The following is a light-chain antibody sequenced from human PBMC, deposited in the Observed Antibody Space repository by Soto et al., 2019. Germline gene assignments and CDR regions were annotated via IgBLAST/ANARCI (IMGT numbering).Light chain of an antibody. J-gene: IGKJ4*01. CDR3: QLFGSSLFT. Sequence: DIVLTQSPGTLSLSPGERASLSCRASQSVSSSSLAWFQLKPGQTPRLLIYGASSRATGIPDRFRGSGSGTVFTLTIPRLEPEDFAVYYCQLFGSSLFTFGGGTKVDIK. CDR1: QSVSSSS. CDR2: GAS. V-gene: IGKV3-20*01.